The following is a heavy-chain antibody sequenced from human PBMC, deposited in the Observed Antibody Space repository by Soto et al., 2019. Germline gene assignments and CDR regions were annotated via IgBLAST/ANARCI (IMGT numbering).Heavy chain of an antibody. CDR3: ARHSSSSWRLYYYYGMDV. J-gene: IGHJ6*02. CDR1: GYSFTSYW. D-gene: IGHD6-13*01. V-gene: IGHV5-51*01. CDR2: IYPGDSDT. Sequence: GESLKISCKGSGYSFTSYWIGWVRQMLGKGLEWMGIIYPGDSDTRYSPSFQGQVTISADKSISTAYLQWSSLKASDTAMYYCARHSSSSWRLYYYYGMDVWGQGTTVTVSS.